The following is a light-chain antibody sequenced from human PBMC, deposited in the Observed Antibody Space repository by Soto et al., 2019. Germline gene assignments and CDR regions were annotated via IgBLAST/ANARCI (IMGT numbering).Light chain of an antibody. Sequence: TQPPSVSETPGQRVTISCSGTTSNIGRNYVYWYQQLPGTAPKLLIYGNAQRPSAVPDRFSGSKSGTSASLAISGLRSEDEAEYYCAAWDDSVSGPVFGGGTKLTVL. CDR1: TSNIGRNY. CDR2: GNA. J-gene: IGLJ2*01. V-gene: IGLV1-47*02. CDR3: AAWDDSVSGPV.